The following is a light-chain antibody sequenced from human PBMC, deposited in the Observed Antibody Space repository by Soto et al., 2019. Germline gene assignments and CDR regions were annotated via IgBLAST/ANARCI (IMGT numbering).Light chain of an antibody. J-gene: IGKJ2*01. V-gene: IGKV1-39*01. CDR2: AAS. CDR1: QTISTY. Sequence: DIQMTQSPSSLSASVGDRVTITCRASQTISTYSNWYQQNPGKAPKLLIYAASNLQSGVPSRFSGSGSGTDFTPTINSLQPEDFATYYCQHSFNIPYTFGQGTKLEIK. CDR3: QHSFNIPYT.